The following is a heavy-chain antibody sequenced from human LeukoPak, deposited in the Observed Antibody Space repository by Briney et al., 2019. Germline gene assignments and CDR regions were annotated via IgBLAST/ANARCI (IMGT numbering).Heavy chain of an antibody. CDR3: ASPAVWGELSLRY. Sequence: GGSLRLSCAASGFSFSTYAMSWVRQAPGKGLEWVSTISGPAISTYYADSVKGRFTISRDNSKNTVYLQMNSLRAEDTAVYYCASPAVWGELSLRYWGQGTLVTVSS. J-gene: IGHJ4*02. V-gene: IGHV3-23*01. CDR2: ISGPAIST. D-gene: IGHD3-16*02. CDR1: GFSFSTYA.